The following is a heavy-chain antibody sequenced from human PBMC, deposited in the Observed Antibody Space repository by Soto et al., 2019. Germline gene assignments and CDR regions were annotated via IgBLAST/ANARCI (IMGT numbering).Heavy chain of an antibody. Sequence: QVQLVQSGAEVKKPGASVKVSCKASGYTFTSYDINWVRQATGQGLEWMGWMNPNSGNTGYAQKFQGRVTMTRNTSISTAYMELSSLRSEDTAVYYCARGKERITIFGVVMGGMDVWGQGTTVTVSS. V-gene: IGHV1-8*01. CDR1: GYTFTSYD. D-gene: IGHD3-3*01. CDR3: ARGKERITIFGVVMGGMDV. CDR2: MNPNSGNT. J-gene: IGHJ6*02.